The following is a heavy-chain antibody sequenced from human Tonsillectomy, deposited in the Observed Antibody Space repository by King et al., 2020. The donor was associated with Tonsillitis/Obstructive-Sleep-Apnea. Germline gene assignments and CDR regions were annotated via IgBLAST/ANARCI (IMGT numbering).Heavy chain of an antibody. Sequence: TLKESGPTLVKPTQTLTLTCTFSGFSLNTSGVGVGWIRQPPGKALGWLALIYWDDVKRYSPSLKSRLTITKDTSKNQVVLTMTNMDPVDTATYYWAHRRPLRFVELLLPGDYFDYWGQGTLVTVSS. J-gene: IGHJ4*02. D-gene: IGHD3-3*01. CDR2: IYWDDVK. CDR1: GFSLNTSGVG. V-gene: IGHV2-5*02. CDR3: AHRRPLRFVELLLPGDYFDY.